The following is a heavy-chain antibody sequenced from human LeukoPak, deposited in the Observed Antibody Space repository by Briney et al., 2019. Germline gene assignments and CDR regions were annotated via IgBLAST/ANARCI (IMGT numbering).Heavy chain of an antibody. Sequence: SETLSLTCSFSGDSISTYYWSWIRQSPGKGLEWIGHIYSSGNTDYNSSLKSRVTISVDTSKSQFSLRLSSVTETDTAVYYCARLRWQLVGPYFDYWGQGILVTVSS. V-gene: IGHV4-59*01. CDR1: GDSISTYY. J-gene: IGHJ4*02. D-gene: IGHD1-26*01. CDR2: IYSSGNT. CDR3: ARLRWQLVGPYFDY.